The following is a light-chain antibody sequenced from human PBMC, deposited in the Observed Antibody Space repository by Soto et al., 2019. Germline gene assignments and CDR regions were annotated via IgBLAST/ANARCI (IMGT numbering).Light chain of an antibody. CDR3: SSYTTSNPYV. CDR1: SSDVGSNNR. Sequence: QSALTQPPSVSGSPGQSVAISCTGTSSDVGSNNRVSWYQQPPGTAPKLMIYDVSNRPSGIPDRFSGSKSANTASLTISGLQAEDEADYYCSSYTTSNPYVFGTGTKLTVL. V-gene: IGLV2-18*02. CDR2: DVS. J-gene: IGLJ1*01.